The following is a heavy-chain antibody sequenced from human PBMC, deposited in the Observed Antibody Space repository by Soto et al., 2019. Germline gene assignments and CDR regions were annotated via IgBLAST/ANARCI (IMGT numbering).Heavy chain of an antibody. CDR1: GFTFSSYA. Sequence: PGGSLRLSCAASGFTFSSYAMSWVRQAPGKGLEWVSAISGSGGSTYYADSVKGRFTISRDNSKNTLYLQMNSLRAEDTAVYYCATDLSYSSGWYGFDYWGQGTLVTVSS. V-gene: IGHV3-23*01. CDR2: ISGSGGST. D-gene: IGHD6-19*01. CDR3: ATDLSYSSGWYGFDY. J-gene: IGHJ4*02.